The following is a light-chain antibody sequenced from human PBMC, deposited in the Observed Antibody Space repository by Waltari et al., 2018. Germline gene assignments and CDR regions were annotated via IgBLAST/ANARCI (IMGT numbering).Light chain of an antibody. Sequence: QSALTQPRSVSGSPGQSVTISSTGTRSDVGGYNFVSWYQQHPGTAPKRIISDVTKRPAGVPDRFSGSKSGNTASLTISGLQAEDEADYYCSSYAGNYVAFGGGTKLTVL. CDR1: RSDVGGYNF. J-gene: IGLJ2*01. CDR2: DVT. CDR3: SSYAGNYVA. V-gene: IGLV2-11*01.